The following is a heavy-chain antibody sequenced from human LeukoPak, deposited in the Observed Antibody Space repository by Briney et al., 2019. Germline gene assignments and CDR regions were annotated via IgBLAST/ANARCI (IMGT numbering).Heavy chain of an antibody. CDR3: ARGHYDILTASYKWTPDY. CDR1: GFTFSTYN. Sequence: GGSLRLSCAASGFTFSTYNMNWVRQAPGKGLEWVSSITSGGTYTYYADSVKGRFATSRDNAKNSLSLQLSSLRAEDTAVYYCARGHYDILTASYKWTPDYWGQGILVTVSS. J-gene: IGHJ4*02. V-gene: IGHV3-21*06. D-gene: IGHD3-9*01. CDR2: ITSGGTYT.